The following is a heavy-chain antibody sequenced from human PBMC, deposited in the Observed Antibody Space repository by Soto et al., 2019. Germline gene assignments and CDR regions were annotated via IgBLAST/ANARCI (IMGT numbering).Heavy chain of an antibody. D-gene: IGHD2-15*01. Sequence: SETLSLTCTVSGGSINSNNYYWAWIRQPPGKGLAWIAGIYYDGSTYYNPSLKSRVSISVDTSKNHFSLKLASATAADTAVYYCAKVVVAATRHTDFDSWGQGTLVTVSS. CDR1: GGSINSNNYY. V-gene: IGHV4-39*02. CDR3: AKVVVAATRHTDFDS. J-gene: IGHJ4*02. CDR2: IYYDGST.